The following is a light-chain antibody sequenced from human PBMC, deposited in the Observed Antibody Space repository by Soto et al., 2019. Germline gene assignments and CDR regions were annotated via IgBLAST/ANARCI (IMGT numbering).Light chain of an antibody. Sequence: DLQMTQSPSSLSASVGDTVTITCRASQSISIYLNWYQQKPGKAPSLLIYAASSLPNGVRSRFRGSGSGTDFSLTLRSLQREDFATYYCQQSYRTPLTFGGGTKVEIK. V-gene: IGKV1-39*01. CDR2: AAS. CDR1: QSISIY. CDR3: QQSYRTPLT. J-gene: IGKJ4*01.